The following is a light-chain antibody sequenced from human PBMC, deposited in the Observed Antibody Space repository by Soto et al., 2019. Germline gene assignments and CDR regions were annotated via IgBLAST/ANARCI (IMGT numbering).Light chain of an antibody. CDR2: LETSGSY. V-gene: IGLV4-60*02. J-gene: IGLJ2*01. CDR3: GTWDTKTHVV. CDR1: SGHTTYI. Sequence: QPVLTQSSPASASLGSSVKLTCTLSSGHTTYIIAWHQQQPGKAPRYLMKLETSGSYNKGSGVPDRFSGSSSGADPYLTISAHLYEDVADYYCGTWDTKTHVVFGGGTKLTVL.